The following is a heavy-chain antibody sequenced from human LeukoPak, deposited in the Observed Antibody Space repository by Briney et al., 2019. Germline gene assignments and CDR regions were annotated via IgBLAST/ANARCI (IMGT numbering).Heavy chain of an antibody. Sequence: KPSETLSLTCTVSGGSISSYYWSWIRQPPGKGLEWIGYIYYSGSTNYNPSLKSRVTISVDTSKNQFSLKLSSVTAADTAVYYCAGMVGATVDYWGQGTLVTVSS. J-gene: IGHJ4*02. CDR3: AGMVGATVDY. CDR2: IYYSGST. D-gene: IGHD1-26*01. CDR1: GGSISSYY. V-gene: IGHV4-59*01.